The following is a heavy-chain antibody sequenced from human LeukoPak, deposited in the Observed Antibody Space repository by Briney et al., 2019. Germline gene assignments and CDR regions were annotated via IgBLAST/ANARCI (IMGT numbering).Heavy chain of an antibody. Sequence: ASVKVSCKASGYTFTGYYMHWVRQAPGQGLEWMGWINPNSGGTNYAQKFQGRVTMTRDTSISTAYMELSRLRSDDTAVYYCARDVGLRFPECFGYWGQGTLVTVSS. CDR3: ARDVGLRFPECFGY. J-gene: IGHJ4*02. CDR1: GYTFTGYY. CDR2: INPNSGGT. V-gene: IGHV1-2*02. D-gene: IGHD3-3*01.